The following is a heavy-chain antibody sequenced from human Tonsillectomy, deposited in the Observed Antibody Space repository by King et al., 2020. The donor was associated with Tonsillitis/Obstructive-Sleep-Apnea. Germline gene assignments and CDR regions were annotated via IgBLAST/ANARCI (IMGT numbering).Heavy chain of an antibody. CDR2: IYWDDDK. CDR1: GFSLSTSAVG. V-gene: IGHV2-5*02. CDR3: VPLDDGSGSYYTTHFGF. D-gene: IGHD3-10*01. J-gene: IGHJ4*02. Sequence: ITLKESGPTLVKPTQTLTLTCTFSGFSLSTSAVGVGWIRQPPGKALEWLAVIYWDDDKRYSPSVKSRLTITKDTSKNQVVLTMTNMDPVDTATYYCVPLDDGSGSYYTTHFGFWGQGTLVTVSS.